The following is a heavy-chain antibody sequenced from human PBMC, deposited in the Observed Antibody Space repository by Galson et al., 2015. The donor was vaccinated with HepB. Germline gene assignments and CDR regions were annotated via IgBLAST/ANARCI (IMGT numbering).Heavy chain of an antibody. CDR1: GFTFSNYA. D-gene: IGHD1-26*01. Sequence: SLRLSCAASGFTFSNYAMSWVRQAPGKGLEWVSSISSIGSAIYYADSVKGRLTISRDNAENSLYLQMNSLRDEDTAVYYCAKGAIVGATSYLYYGMDVCGQGTAVTASS. J-gene: IGHJ6*02. CDR3: AKGAIVGATSYLYYGMDV. V-gene: IGHV3-23*01. CDR2: ISSIGSAI.